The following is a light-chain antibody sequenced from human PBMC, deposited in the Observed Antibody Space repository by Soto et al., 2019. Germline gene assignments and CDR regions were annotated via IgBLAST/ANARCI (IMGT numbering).Light chain of an antibody. CDR2: EVT. CDR1: SSDVGGYNY. J-gene: IGLJ1*01. CDR3: MSYAGMYTYV. V-gene: IGLV2-8*01. Sequence: QSAVTQPPSASGSPGQSVTISCTGTSSDVGGYNYLSWYQHRPGKAPQLIIYEVTKRPSGVPNRFFGSKSGNTASLTVSGLQAEDEADYFCMSYAGMYTYVFGTGTKVTVL.